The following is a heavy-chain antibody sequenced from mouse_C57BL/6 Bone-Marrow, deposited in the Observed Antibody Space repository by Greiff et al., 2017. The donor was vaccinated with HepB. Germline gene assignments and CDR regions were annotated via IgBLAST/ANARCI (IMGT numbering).Heavy chain of an antibody. D-gene: IGHD2-4*01. V-gene: IGHV1-74*01. J-gene: IGHJ2*01. Sequence: QVQLQQPGAELVKPGASVKVSCKASGYTFTSYWMHWVKQRPGQGLEWIGGINPSDSDTNYNQKFKGKATLTVDKSSSTAYMQLSSLASDDSAVYYSAIDDYDGYWGQGTTLTVSS. CDR2: INPSDSDT. CDR3: AIDDYDGY. CDR1: GYTFTSYW.